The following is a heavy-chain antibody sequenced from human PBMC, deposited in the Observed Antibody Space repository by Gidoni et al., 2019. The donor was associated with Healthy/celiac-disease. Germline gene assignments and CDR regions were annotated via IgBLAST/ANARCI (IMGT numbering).Heavy chain of an antibody. CDR2: LNQDGSVK. CDR3: ARDPENWYFDL. V-gene: IGHV3-7*01. Sequence: EVQLVESGGDLVQPGGSLRLSCVVSGFTFSSYWMTWVRQAPGKGLEWVANLNQDGSVKYYVDSVSGRFTISRDNAKNSLYLKMNILIAEDTAVYYCARDPENWYFDLWGRGTLVTVSS. J-gene: IGHJ2*01. CDR1: GFTFSSYW.